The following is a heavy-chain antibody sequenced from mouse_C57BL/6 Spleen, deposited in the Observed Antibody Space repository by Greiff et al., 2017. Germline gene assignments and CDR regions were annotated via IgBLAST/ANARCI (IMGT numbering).Heavy chain of an antibody. CDR2: IRLKSDNYAT. Sequence: EVKLMESGGGLVQPGGSMKLSCVASGFTFSNYWMNWVRQSPEKGLEWVAQIRLKSDNYATHYAESVKGRFTISRDDSKSSVYLQMNNLRAEDTGIYYCTRNLYAMDYWGQGTSVTVSS. CDR3: TRNLYAMDY. D-gene: IGHD2-1*01. J-gene: IGHJ4*01. V-gene: IGHV6-3*01. CDR1: GFTFSNYW.